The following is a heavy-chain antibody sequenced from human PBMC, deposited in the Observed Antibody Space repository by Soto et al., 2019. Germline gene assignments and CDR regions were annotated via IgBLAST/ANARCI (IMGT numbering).Heavy chain of an antibody. J-gene: IGHJ4*02. Sequence: PSETLSLTCTVSGGSISSGGYYWSWIRQHPGKGLEWIGYIYYSGSTYYNPSLKSRITMSLDTSKNQFSLKLSSVTAADTAVYYCARQYHSSGYWFDYWGQGTLVTVPQ. CDR2: IYYSGST. CDR3: ARQYHSSGYWFDY. D-gene: IGHD3-22*01. CDR1: GGSISSGGYY. V-gene: IGHV4-31*03.